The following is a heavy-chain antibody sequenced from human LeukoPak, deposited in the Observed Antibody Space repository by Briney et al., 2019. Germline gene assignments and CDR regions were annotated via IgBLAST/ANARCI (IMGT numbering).Heavy chain of an antibody. D-gene: IGHD5-24*01. CDR1: GFMFSSNW. Sequence: GGSLRLSCAASGFMFSSNWMSWVRLAPGKGLEWVANIKEDGTETYYVDSVKGRFTISRDNAKNSFYLQMNSLRVEDTGVYYCAKEGRSLQTYWGQGTLVTVSS. J-gene: IGHJ4*02. V-gene: IGHV3-7*03. CDR3: AKEGRSLQTY. CDR2: IKEDGTET.